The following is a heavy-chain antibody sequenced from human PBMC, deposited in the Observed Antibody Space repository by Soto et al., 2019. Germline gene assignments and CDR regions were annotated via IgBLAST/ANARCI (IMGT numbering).Heavy chain of an antibody. CDR1: GGSITNSNW. D-gene: IGHD1-26*01. CDR3: ARGPPIVGNTTPLDS. Sequence: QVQLQESGPRLVKPSGTLSLTCTVSGGSITNSNWWSWVRLPPATGLEWIGDIYHAGSTKYNPSLERRVTMSVDTSNNQFALTLTSVTAADTAVYFCARGPPIVGNTTPLDSWGQGTLVTVS. CDR2: IYHAGST. V-gene: IGHV4-4*02. J-gene: IGHJ4*02.